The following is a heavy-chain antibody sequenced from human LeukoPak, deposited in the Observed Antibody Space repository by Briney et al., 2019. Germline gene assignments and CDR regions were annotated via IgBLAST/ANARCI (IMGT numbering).Heavy chain of an antibody. Sequence: SETLSLTCTVSGYSISSGYYWGWIRQPPGKGLEWIGSIYHSGSTYYNPSLKSRVTISVDTSKNQFSLKVRSVTAADTAVYYCARGYGSGSYPRDHWGQGTLVTVSS. D-gene: IGHD3-10*01. V-gene: IGHV4-38-2*02. CDR3: ARGYGSGSYPRDH. CDR2: IYHSGST. J-gene: IGHJ4*02. CDR1: GYSISSGYY.